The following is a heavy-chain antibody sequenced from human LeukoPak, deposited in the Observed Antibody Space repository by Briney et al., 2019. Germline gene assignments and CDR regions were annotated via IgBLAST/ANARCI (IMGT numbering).Heavy chain of an antibody. CDR2: IRSSSNII. V-gene: IGHV3-48*04. Sequence: PGGSLRLSCAASGFTFSSYSMNWVRQAPGKGLEWVSYIRSSSNIIYYADSVKGRFTISRDNTKNSLYLQMNSLRAEDTAVYYCAKGRCSGGSCPNWFDPWGQGTLVTVSS. D-gene: IGHD2-15*01. J-gene: IGHJ5*02. CDR3: AKGRCSGGSCPNWFDP. CDR1: GFTFSSYS.